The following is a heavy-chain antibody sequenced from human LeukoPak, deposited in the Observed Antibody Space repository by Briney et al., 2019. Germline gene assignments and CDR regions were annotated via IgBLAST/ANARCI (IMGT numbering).Heavy chain of an antibody. CDR1: GGSISSYY. CDR3: ARDYDILTGDSDAFDI. D-gene: IGHD3-9*01. Sequence: SETLSLTCTVSGGSISSYYWGWIRQPPGKGLEWIGYIYYSGSTNYNPSLKSRVTISVDTSKNQFSLKLSSVTAADTAVYYCARDYDILTGDSDAFDIWGQGTMVTVSS. V-gene: IGHV4-59*01. CDR2: IYYSGST. J-gene: IGHJ3*02.